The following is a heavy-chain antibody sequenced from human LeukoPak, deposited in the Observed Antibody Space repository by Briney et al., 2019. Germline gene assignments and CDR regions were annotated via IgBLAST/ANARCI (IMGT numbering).Heavy chain of an antibody. Sequence: GASVKVSCKASGYTFTRYGISWVRQAAGQGLEGMGWISAYNGNTNYAQKLQGRVTMTTDTSTSTAYLELRSLRSDDTAVYYCARRYCGGDCYFADYYYYYGMDVWGQGTTVTVSS. D-gene: IGHD2-21*02. J-gene: IGHJ6*02. CDR2: ISAYNGNT. V-gene: IGHV1-18*01. CDR1: GYTFTRYG. CDR3: ARRYCGGDCYFADYYYYYGMDV.